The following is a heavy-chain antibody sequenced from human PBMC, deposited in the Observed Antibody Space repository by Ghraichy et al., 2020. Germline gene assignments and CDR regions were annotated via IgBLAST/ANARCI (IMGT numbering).Heavy chain of an antibody. Sequence: QTLSLTCTFSGFSLSSSGMCVSWIRQPPGRALEWLARIDWDDYKYYNTSLKTRLTISKDTSKNQVVLTMTNMDPVDTATYYCARTSIAVAGIDYWGQGTLVTVSS. J-gene: IGHJ4*02. CDR3: ARTSIAVAGIDY. CDR2: IDWDDYK. CDR1: GFSLSSSGMC. V-gene: IGHV2-70*11. D-gene: IGHD6-19*01.